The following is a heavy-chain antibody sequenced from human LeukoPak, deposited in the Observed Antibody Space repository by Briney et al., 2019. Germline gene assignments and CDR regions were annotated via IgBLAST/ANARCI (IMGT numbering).Heavy chain of an antibody. J-gene: IGHJ3*02. V-gene: IGHV4-59*11. CDR2: TYYSGST. CDR1: GGSISSHY. Sequence: NPSETLSLTCTVSGGSISSHYWSWIRQPPGKGLEWIGYTYYSGSTNYNPSLKSRVTISVDTSKNQFSLKLSSVTAADTAVYYCARVGYFGSTEAFGNLCQGTMVTVSS. CDR3: ARVGYFGSTEAFGN. D-gene: IGHD3-22*01.